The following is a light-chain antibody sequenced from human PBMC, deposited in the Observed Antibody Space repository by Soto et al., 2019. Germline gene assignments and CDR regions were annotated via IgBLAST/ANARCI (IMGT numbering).Light chain of an antibody. CDR3: QQYNGWPYT. V-gene: IGKV3-15*01. J-gene: IGKJ2*01. CDR1: QSISRN. Sequence: EIVMTQSPATLSVSPGERATLSCRASQSISRNLAWYRQKPGQAPRLLIYGASTRATATPARFSGSGSGTEFTLTISSLQSEDFAVYYCQQYNGWPYTFGQGT. CDR2: GAS.